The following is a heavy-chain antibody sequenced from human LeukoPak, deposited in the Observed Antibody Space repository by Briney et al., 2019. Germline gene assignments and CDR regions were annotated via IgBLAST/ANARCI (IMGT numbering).Heavy chain of an antibody. Sequence: SETLSLTCAVSGGSISSGSYYWSWMRQPAGKGLEWIGRIYTSGSTNYNPSLNSRVTISLDTSKNQVSLKLSSMTAADTAVYYCAGNSGSYYVYRFDPWGQGTLVTFSS. CDR3: AGNSGSYYVYRFDP. CDR1: GGSISSGSYY. J-gene: IGHJ5*02. V-gene: IGHV4-61*02. D-gene: IGHD1-26*01. CDR2: IYTSGST.